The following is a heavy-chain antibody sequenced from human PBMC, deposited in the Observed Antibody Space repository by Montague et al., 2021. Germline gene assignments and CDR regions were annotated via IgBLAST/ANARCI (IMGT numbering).Heavy chain of an antibody. CDR1: GGSFSGYY. CDR3: ARDNGYCNITSCSPLTY. D-gene: IGHD2-2*03. CDR2: INHSGST. J-gene: IGHJ4*02. V-gene: IGHV4-34*01. Sequence: SETLSLTCAVYGGSFSGYYWSWIRQPPGKGLEWIGEINHSGSTNYNPSLKSRVTISVDASKNQFSLKLSSVTAADTAVYYCARDNGYCNITSCSPLTYWGQGTLVTVSS.